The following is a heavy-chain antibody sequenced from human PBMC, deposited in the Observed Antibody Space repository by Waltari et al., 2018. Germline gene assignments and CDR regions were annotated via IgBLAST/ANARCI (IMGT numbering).Heavy chain of an antibody. CDR1: GGSFSGYY. V-gene: IGHV4-34*01. CDR3: ARRRRIVVVPAAMRTGARGFDY. D-gene: IGHD2-2*01. J-gene: IGHJ4*02. CDR2: INHSGST. Sequence: QVQLQQWGAGLLKPSETLSLTCAVYGGSFSGYYWSWIRQPPGKGLEWIGEINHSGSTNYNPSLKSRVTISVDTSKNQFSLKRSSVTAADTAVYYCARRRRIVVVPAAMRTGARGFDYWGQGTLVTVSS.